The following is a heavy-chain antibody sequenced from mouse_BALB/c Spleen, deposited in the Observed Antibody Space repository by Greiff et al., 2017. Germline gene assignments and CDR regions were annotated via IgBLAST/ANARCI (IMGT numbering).Heavy chain of an antibody. Sequence: EVQGVESGGGLVKPGGSLKLSCAASGFTFSDYYMYWVRQTPEKRLEWVATISDGGSYTYYPDSVKGRFTISRDNAKNNLYLQMSSLKSEDTAMYYCAKANLLDYWGQGTTLTVSA. J-gene: IGHJ2*01. V-gene: IGHV5-4*02. CDR3: AKANLLDY. CDR2: ISDGGSYT. CDR1: GFTFSDYY. D-gene: IGHD4-1*01.